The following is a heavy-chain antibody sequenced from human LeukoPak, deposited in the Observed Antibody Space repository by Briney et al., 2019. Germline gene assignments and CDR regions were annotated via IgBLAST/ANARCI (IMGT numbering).Heavy chain of an antibody. D-gene: IGHD3-3*01. CDR2: ISSSSSYI. Sequence: GGSLRLSCAASGFTFSSYSMNWVRQAPGKGLEWVSSISSSSSYIYYADSVKGRFTISRDNAKNSLYLQMNSLRAEDTAVYYCARARKYYDFWSGYYWAYWGQGTLVTVSS. CDR3: ARARKYYDFWSGYYWAY. CDR1: GFTFSSYS. V-gene: IGHV3-21*01. J-gene: IGHJ4*02.